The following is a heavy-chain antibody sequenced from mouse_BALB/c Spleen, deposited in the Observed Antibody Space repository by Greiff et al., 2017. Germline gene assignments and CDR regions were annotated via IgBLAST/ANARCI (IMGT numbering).Heavy chain of an antibody. J-gene: IGHJ3*01. Sequence: EVKLMESGPGLVKPSQSLSLTCTVTGYSITSDYAWNWIRQFPGNKLEWMGYISYSGSTSYNPSLKSRISITRDTSKNQFFLQLNSVTTEDTATYYCARNDYGSSYGAYWGQGTLVTVSA. CDR1: GYSITSDYA. D-gene: IGHD1-1*01. CDR3: ARNDYGSSYGAY. V-gene: IGHV3-2*02. CDR2: ISYSGST.